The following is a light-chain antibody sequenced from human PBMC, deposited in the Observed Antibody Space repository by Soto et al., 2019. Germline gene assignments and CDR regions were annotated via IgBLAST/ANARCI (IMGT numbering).Light chain of an antibody. CDR3: TSYVGSDIWV. CDR2: EVS. J-gene: IGLJ2*01. V-gene: IGLV2-8*01. CDR1: SSDVGAYKY. Sequence: QSALTQPPCASGSPGQSDTISYTGTSSDVGAYKYVSWYQQYPGKAPKLMIYEVSKRPSGVPDRFSGSKSGNTASLTVSGLQAEDEADYYCTSYVGSDIWVFGGGTKVTVL.